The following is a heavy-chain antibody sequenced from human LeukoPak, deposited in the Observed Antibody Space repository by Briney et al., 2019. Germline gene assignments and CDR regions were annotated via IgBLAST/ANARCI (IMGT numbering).Heavy chain of an antibody. J-gene: IGHJ5*01. CDR2: INHSGST. D-gene: IGHD2-2*01. Sequence: SETLSLTCAVYGGSFSGYYWSWIRQPPGMGLEWIGEINHSGSTNYNPSLRSRVTISVDTSKNQLSLKLSSVTAADTAVYYCAGARPLTTVPAAKAGDLFDPWGQGTLVTVHS. V-gene: IGHV4-34*01. CDR1: GGSFSGYY. CDR3: AGARPLTTVPAAKAGDLFDP.